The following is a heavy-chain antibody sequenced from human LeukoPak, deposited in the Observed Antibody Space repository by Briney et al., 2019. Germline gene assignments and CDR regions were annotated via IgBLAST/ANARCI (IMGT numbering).Heavy chain of an antibody. Sequence: GGSLRLSCAASGFTFSNYWMSWVRQASGKGLEWVGRIRSKANSYATAYAASVKGRFTISRDDSKNTAYLQMNSLKTEDTAVYYCFRFLEWLFDPTLDPFDPWGQGTLVTVSS. V-gene: IGHV3-73*01. CDR2: IRSKANSYAT. CDR1: GFTFSNYW. J-gene: IGHJ5*02. CDR3: FRFLEWLFDPTLDPFDP. D-gene: IGHD3-3*01.